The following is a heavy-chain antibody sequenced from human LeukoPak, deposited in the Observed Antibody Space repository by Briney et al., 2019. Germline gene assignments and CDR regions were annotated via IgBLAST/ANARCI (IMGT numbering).Heavy chain of an antibody. CDR3: ARDPGESADY. J-gene: IGHJ4*02. V-gene: IGHV4-59*01. D-gene: IGHD2/OR15-2a*01. CDR2: IYNSRST. CDR1: GDSIRSFY. Sequence: LSETLSLTCTVSGDSIRSFYWSWIRQPPGKGLEWIGHIYNSRSTNYNHSLKSRVTISADMSKNQFSLKMTSVNAADTAVYYCARDPGESADYWGQGTLVTVSS.